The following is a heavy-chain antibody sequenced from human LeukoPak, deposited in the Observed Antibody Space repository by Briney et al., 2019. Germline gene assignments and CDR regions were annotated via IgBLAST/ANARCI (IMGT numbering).Heavy chain of an antibody. CDR3: ARRERLTTSGGYRGAFDI. J-gene: IGHJ3*02. CDR1: GYTFTSYA. Sequence: SVKVSCKASGYTFTSYAISWVRQAPGQGLEWMGRIIPILGIANYAQKFQGRVTITADKSTSTAYMELSSLRSEDTAVYYCARRERLTTSGGYRGAFDIWGQGTMVTVSS. CDR2: IIPILGIA. D-gene: IGHD1-26*01. V-gene: IGHV1-69*04.